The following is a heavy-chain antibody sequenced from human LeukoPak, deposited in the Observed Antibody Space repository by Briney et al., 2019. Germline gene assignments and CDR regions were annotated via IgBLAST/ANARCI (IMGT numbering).Heavy chain of an antibody. V-gene: IGHV1-18*01. Sequence: ASVNVSCTASGYTFTSYGISWVRQAPGQGLEWMGWISAYNGNTNYAQKLQGRVTMTTDTSTSTAYMELRSLRSDDTAVYYCARVGDRNNWFDPWGQGTLVTVSS. CDR1: GYTFTSYG. CDR2: ISAYNGNT. CDR3: ARVGDRNNWFDP. D-gene: IGHD3-22*01. J-gene: IGHJ5*02.